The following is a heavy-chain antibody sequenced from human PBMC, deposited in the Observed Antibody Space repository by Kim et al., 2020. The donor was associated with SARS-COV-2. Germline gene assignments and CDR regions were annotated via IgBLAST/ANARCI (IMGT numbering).Heavy chain of an antibody. CDR1: GFTFSSYD. V-gene: IGHV3-13*01. Sequence: GGSLRLSCAASGFTFSSYDMHWVRQATGKGLEWVSAIGTAGDTYYPGSVKGRFTISRENAKNSLYLQMNSLRAGDTAVYYCARGKGYYDSSGYYYDDAFDIWGQGTMVTVSS. D-gene: IGHD3-22*01. J-gene: IGHJ3*02. CDR2: IGTAGDT. CDR3: ARGKGYYDSSGYYYDDAFDI.